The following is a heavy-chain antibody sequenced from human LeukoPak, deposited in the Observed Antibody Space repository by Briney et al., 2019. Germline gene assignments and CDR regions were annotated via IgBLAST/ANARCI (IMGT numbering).Heavy chain of an antibody. D-gene: IGHD4-17*01. CDR2: ISVYNGNT. CDR1: GYTFTSYG. J-gene: IGHJ3*02. Sequence: ASVKVSCKASGYTFTSYGISWVRQAPGQGLEWMGWISVYNGNTNYAQKSQGRVTMTTETSTNTAYMELRSLRSDDTAVYYCARDRDVVWALSTVRGDFDIWGQGTMVTVSS. V-gene: IGHV1-18*01. CDR3: ARDRDVVWALSTVRGDFDI.